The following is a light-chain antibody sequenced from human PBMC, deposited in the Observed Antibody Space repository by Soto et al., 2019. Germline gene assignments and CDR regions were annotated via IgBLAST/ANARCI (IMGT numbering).Light chain of an antibody. CDR1: NSGSKS. CDR2: YDS. V-gene: IGLV3-21*04. Sequence: SSELTQPPSVSVAPGKTARITCGGTNSGSKSVHWYQQKPGQAPVLVIYYDSDRPSGIPERFSGSNSGNTATLTISRVEAGDEADYYCQVWDSSSDHWVFGGGTKLTVL. CDR3: QVWDSSSDHWV. J-gene: IGLJ3*02.